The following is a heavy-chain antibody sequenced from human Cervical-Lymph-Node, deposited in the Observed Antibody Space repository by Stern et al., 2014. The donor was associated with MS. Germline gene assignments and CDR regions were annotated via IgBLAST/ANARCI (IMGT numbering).Heavy chain of an antibody. CDR1: GFSVATAGVG. CDR2: IYWDDEK. Sequence: QVTLKESGPTLVKPTQTVTLTCTLSGFSVATAGVGVGWIRKPPGKALEWLALIYWDDEKLYSPSLKNRLTIIKDTSKNQVVLTMTNVDPVDTATYYCAHSRVKYCRGGTCYSSLFDYWGQGTLVTVSS. J-gene: IGHJ4*02. V-gene: IGHV2-5*02. D-gene: IGHD2-15*01. CDR3: AHSRVKYCRGGTCYSSLFDY.